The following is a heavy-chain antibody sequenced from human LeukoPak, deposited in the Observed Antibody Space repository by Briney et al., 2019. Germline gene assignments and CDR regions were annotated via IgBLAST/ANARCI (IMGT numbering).Heavy chain of an antibody. CDR2: ISGSGGRT. V-gene: IGHV3-23*01. D-gene: IGHD4-17*01. Sequence: GGSLRLSCAASGFTFNNYAMRWVRQAPGKGLEWVSVISGSGGRTYYADSVKGRFTISRDNSKNTLYLQMNSLRAEDTALFYWVKHGEAYCDSKTDHWGQGTLVTVSS. CDR1: GFTFNNYA. J-gene: IGHJ4*02. CDR3: VKHGEAYCDSKTDH.